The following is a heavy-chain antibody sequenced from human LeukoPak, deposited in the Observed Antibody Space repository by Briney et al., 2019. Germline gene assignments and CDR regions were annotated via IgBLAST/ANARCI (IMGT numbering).Heavy chain of an antibody. V-gene: IGHV4-38-2*01. J-gene: IGHJ4*02. CDR2: IYHSGST. CDR3: ASVDSSGYYYSNGPFDY. CDR1: GYSISSGYY. Sequence: SETLSLTCAVSGYSISSGYYWGWIRQPPGKGLEWIGSIYHSGSTYYNPSLKRRDTISVDTSKNQFSLKLSSVTAADTAVYYCASVDSSGYYYSNGPFDYWGQGTLVTVSS. D-gene: IGHD3-22*01.